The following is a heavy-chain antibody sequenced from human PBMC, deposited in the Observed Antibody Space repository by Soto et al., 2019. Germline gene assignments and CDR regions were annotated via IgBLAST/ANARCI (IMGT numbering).Heavy chain of an antibody. Sequence: EVQLVESGGGLVQTGGSLRLSCAASGFTFNDYWIHWVRQAPGKGLVWVSRINGDGTTTNYAYSVRGRFAISRDNAKNTLYLQMNRLRADDPAVYYCARGLYHKYGQDYWGLGTLVTVSS. V-gene: IGHV3-74*01. D-gene: IGHD4-17*01. CDR1: GFTFNDYW. J-gene: IGHJ4*02. CDR2: INGDGTTT. CDR3: ARGLYHKYGQDY.